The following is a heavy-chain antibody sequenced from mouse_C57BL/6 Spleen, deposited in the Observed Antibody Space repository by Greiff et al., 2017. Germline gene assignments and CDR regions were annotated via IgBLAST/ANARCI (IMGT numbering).Heavy chain of an antibody. Sequence: VQVVESGAELVKPGASVKISCKASGYAFSSYWMNWVKQRPGKGLEWIGQIYPGDGDTNYNGKFKGKATLTADKSSSTAYMQLSSLTSEDSAVYFCARSDSSGYLYYFDYWGQGTTLTVSS. V-gene: IGHV1-80*01. J-gene: IGHJ2*01. CDR1: GYAFSSYW. CDR2: IYPGDGDT. D-gene: IGHD3-2*02. CDR3: ARSDSSGYLYYFDY.